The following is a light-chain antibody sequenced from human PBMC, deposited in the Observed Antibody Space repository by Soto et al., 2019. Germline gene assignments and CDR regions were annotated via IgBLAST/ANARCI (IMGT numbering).Light chain of an antibody. CDR2: AAS. CDR1: QTISSY. Sequence: DIQMTQSPSSLSASVGDRVTITCRASQTISSYLNWYQQKPGKAPKFLIYAASSLQSGGPSRFSGSGSGTDFTLTITSLQPEDFATYYCQQSYNTPYTFGQGTKLEIK. CDR3: QQSYNTPYT. J-gene: IGKJ2*01. V-gene: IGKV1-39*01.